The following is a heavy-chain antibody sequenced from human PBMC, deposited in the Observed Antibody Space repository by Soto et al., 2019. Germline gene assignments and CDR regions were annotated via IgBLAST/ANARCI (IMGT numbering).Heavy chain of an antibody. Sequence: SETLSLTCTVSGGSISSYYWSWIRQPPGKGLEWIGYIYYSGSTNYNPSLKSRVTISVDTSKNQFSLKLSSVTAADTAVYYCARGEGSGYDFWSGYSLHAFDIWGQGTMVTVSS. CDR3: ARGEGSGYDFWSGYSLHAFDI. V-gene: IGHV4-59*01. CDR2: IYYSGST. J-gene: IGHJ3*02. D-gene: IGHD3-3*01. CDR1: GGSISSYY.